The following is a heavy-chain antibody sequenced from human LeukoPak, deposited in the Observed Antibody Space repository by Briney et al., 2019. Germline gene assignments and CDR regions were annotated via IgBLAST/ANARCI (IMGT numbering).Heavy chain of an antibody. Sequence: TGGSLRLSCAASGFTFSSYWMSWVRQAPGKGLEWVANIKQDGSEKYYVDSVKGRFTISRDNAKNSLHLQMNSLRAEDTAVYYCASSGVVAATDYWGQGTLVTVSS. CDR3: ASSGVVAATDY. V-gene: IGHV3-7*01. D-gene: IGHD2-15*01. J-gene: IGHJ4*02. CDR1: GFTFSSYW. CDR2: IKQDGSEK.